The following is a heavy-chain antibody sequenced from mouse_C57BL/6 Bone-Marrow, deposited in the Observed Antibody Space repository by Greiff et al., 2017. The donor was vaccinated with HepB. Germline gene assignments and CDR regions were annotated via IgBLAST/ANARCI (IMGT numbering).Heavy chain of an antibody. V-gene: IGHV7-1*01. J-gene: IGHJ4*01. Sequence: DVQLVESGGGLVQSGRSLRLSCATSGFTFSDFYMEWVRQAPGKGLEWIAASRNKANDYTTEYSASVKGRFIVSRDTSQSILYLQMNALRAEDTAIYYCARGEPSNGDAMDYWGQGTSVTVSS. CDR1: GFTFSDFY. CDR3: ARGEPSNGDAMDY. D-gene: IGHD2-5*01. CDR2: SRNKANDYTT.